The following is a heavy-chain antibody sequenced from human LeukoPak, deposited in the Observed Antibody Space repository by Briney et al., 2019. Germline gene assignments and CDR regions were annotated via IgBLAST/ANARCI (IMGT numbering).Heavy chain of an antibody. CDR2: ISSSSSYT. Sequence: GGSLRLSCAASGFSFSDYYMSWIRQAPGKGLEWVSYISSSSSYTNYADSVKGRFTISRDNAKNSLYLQMNSLRAEDTAVYYCARVPAYGDYFDYWGQGTLVTVSS. V-gene: IGHV3-11*05. CDR3: ARVPAYGDYFDY. D-gene: IGHD4-17*01. CDR1: GFSFSDYY. J-gene: IGHJ4*02.